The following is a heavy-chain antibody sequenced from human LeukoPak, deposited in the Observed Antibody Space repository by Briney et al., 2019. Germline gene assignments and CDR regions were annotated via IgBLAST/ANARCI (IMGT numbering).Heavy chain of an antibody. CDR1: GFTFSSSG. J-gene: IGHJ4*02. CDR3: AKENRPGVRSLAY. D-gene: IGHD3-10*01. CDR2: ISYDGSKK. Sequence: PGGSLRLSCAASGFTFSSSGMHWVRQAPGKGLEWVAVISYDGSKKYYADSVKGRLTISRDNSKNTLYLQMNSLKPEDTAVYYCAKENRPGVRSLAYWGQGTLVTVSS. V-gene: IGHV3-30*18.